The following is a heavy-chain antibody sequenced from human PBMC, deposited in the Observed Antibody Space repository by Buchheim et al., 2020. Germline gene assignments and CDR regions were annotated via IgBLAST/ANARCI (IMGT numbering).Heavy chain of an antibody. J-gene: IGHJ6*02. D-gene: IGHD2-2*01. CDR1: GFTFGSYA. V-gene: IGHV3-30*04. CDR2: ISYDGSNK. CDR3: ARDTLRHCSSTSCDALYGMDV. Sequence: QVQLVESGGGVVQPGRSLRLSCAASGFTFGSYAMHWVRQAPGKGLEWVAVISYDGSNKYYADSVKGRFTISRDNSKNTLYLKMKSLRTEDTAVYYCARDTLRHCSSTSCDALYGMDVWGQGTT.